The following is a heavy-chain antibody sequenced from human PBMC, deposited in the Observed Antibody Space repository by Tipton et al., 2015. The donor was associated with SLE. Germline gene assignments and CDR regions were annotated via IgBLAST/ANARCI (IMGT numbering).Heavy chain of an antibody. D-gene: IGHD4-23*01. CDR2: IYYSGST. J-gene: IGHJ4*02. CDR3: AREMWVNSYSDY. Sequence: TLSLTCTVSGGSISSSSYYWGWIRQPPGKGLEWIGSIYYSGSTYYNPSLKSRVTISVDTSKNQFSLKLSSVTAADTAVYYCAREMWVNSYSDYWGQGTLVTVSS. V-gene: IGHV4-39*07. CDR1: GGSISSSSYY.